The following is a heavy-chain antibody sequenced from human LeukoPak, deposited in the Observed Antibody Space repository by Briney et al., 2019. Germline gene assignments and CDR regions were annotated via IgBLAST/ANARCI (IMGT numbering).Heavy chain of an antibody. D-gene: IGHD1-26*01. CDR3: ARGVSGSYYYYMDV. CDR1: GYTFTGYY. Sequence: ASVRVSCKASGYTFTGYYMHWVRQAPGQGLEWMGWINPNSGGTNYAQKFQGRVTMTRDTSISTAYMELSRLRSDDTAVYYCARGVSGSYYYYMDVWGKGTTVTISS. CDR2: INPNSGGT. V-gene: IGHV1-2*02. J-gene: IGHJ6*03.